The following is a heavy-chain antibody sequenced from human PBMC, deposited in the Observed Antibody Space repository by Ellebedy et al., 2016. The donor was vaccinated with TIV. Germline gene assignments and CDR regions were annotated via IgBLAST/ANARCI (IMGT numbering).Heavy chain of an antibody. J-gene: IGHJ4*02. D-gene: IGHD2-21*01. V-gene: IGHV3-21*01. Sequence: GGSLRLXCAASGFTFSSYSMNWVRQAPGKGLEWVSSISSSSSYIYYADSVKGRFTISRDNAKNSLYLQMNSLRAEDTAVYYCAKAATTFCGGDCYLHFDYWGQGTLVTVSS. CDR1: GFTFSSYS. CDR2: ISSSSSYI. CDR3: AKAATTFCGGDCYLHFDY.